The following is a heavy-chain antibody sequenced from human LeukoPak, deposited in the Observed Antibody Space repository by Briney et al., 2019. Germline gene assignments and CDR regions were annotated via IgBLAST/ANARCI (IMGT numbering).Heavy chain of an antibody. Sequence: SVKVSCKASGGTFSSYAISWVRQAPGQGLEWMGRIIPIFGTANYAQKFQGRVTITTDESTSTAYMELSSLRSEDTAVYYCARTKEPLAEYFQHWGQGTLVTVSS. J-gene: IGHJ1*01. CDR3: ARTKEPLAEYFQH. D-gene: IGHD1-26*01. CDR2: IIPIFGTA. V-gene: IGHV1-69*05. CDR1: GGTFSSYA.